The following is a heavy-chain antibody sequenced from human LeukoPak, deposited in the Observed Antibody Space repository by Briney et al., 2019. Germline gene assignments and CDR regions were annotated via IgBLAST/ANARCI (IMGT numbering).Heavy chain of an antibody. Sequence: SETLSLTCTVSGGSISSGSYYWSWIRQPAGKGLEWIGRIYTSGSTNYNPSLKSRVTISVDTSKNQFSLKLSSVTAADTAVYYCARASVQLWGLDYWGQGTLVTVSS. J-gene: IGHJ4*02. V-gene: IGHV4-61*02. D-gene: IGHD5-18*01. CDR1: GGSISSGSYY. CDR2: IYTSGST. CDR3: ARASVQLWGLDY.